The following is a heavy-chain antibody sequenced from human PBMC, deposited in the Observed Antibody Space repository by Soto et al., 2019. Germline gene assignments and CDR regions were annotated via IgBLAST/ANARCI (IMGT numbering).Heavy chain of an antibody. J-gene: IGHJ6*03. CDR1: GFTFSSYS. CDR3: ARFRVAAAGRHYYYMDV. D-gene: IGHD6-13*01. CDR2: ISSSSSYI. V-gene: IGHV3-21*01. Sequence: EVQLVESGGGLVKPGGSLRLSCAASGFTFSSYSMNWVRQAPGKGLEWVSSISSSSSYIYYADSVKGRFTISRDNAKNSLYLQMNSLRAEDTAVYYCARFRVAAAGRHYYYMDVWGKGTTVTVSS.